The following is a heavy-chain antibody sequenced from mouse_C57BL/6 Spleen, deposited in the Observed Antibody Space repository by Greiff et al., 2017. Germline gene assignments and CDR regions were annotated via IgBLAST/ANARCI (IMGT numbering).Heavy chain of an antibody. CDR1: GYTFTDYY. Sequence: VQLQQSGAELVRPGASVKLSCKASGYTFTDYYINWVKQRPGQGLEWIARIYPGSGNTYYNEKFKGKATLTAEKSSSTAYMQLSSLTSEDSAVYFCAKGYGYDGEAMDYWGQGTSVTVSS. CDR3: AKGYGYDGEAMDY. CDR2: IYPGSGNT. J-gene: IGHJ4*01. V-gene: IGHV1-76*01. D-gene: IGHD2-2*01.